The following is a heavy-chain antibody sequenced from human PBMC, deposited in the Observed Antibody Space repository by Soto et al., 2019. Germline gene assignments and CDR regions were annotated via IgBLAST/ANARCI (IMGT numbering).Heavy chain of an antibody. CDR1: GGSISSFY. CDR2: IYDTGST. CDR3: ARGRHWWDY. V-gene: IGHV4-59*01. D-gene: IGHD2-8*02. Sequence: QVQLQESGPGLVKPSETLSLTCTVSGGSISSFYWSWIRQPPGKGLEWIGYIYDTGSTNYNPSLKSRVTISVDTSKNQFSRKLSSVTAADTAVYYCARGRHWWDYWGQGTMVTVSS. J-gene: IGHJ4*02.